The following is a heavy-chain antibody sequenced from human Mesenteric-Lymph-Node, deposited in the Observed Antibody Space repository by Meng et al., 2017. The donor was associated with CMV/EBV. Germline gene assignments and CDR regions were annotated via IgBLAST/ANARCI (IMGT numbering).Heavy chain of an antibody. CDR3: ARDLASARAY. CDR1: GFSFSTSW. CDR2: VNSDGSST. V-gene: IGHV3-74*01. Sequence: GGSLRLSCAASGFSFSTSWMHWVRQAPGKGLVWVSRVNSDGSSTTYADSAKGRFTISRDNAKNTLFLQMNSLRAEDTAVYYCARDLASARAYWGQGTLVTVSS. D-gene: IGHD3-16*01. J-gene: IGHJ4*02.